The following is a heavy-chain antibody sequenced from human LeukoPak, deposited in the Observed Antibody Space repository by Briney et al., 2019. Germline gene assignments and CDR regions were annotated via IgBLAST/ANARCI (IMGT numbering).Heavy chain of an antibody. D-gene: IGHD3-22*01. CDR2: IYHSGST. CDR1: GGSISSSNW. J-gene: IGHJ4*02. Sequence: PSETLSLTCAVSGGSISSSNWWSWVRQPPGKGLEWIGEIYHSGSTNYNPSLKSRVTISVDKSKNQFSLKLSSVTAADTAVYYCARSTYYYDSSGYLGYFDYWGQGTLVTVSS. V-gene: IGHV4-4*02. CDR3: ARSTYYYDSSGYLGYFDY.